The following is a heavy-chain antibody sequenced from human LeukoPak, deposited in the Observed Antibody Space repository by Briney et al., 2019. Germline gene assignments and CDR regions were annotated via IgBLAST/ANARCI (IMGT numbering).Heavy chain of an antibody. CDR2: ISGSGGST. CDR3: AKVISIEAADLMRNYCKGMDV. J-gene: IGHJ6*02. CDR1: GFTFSSYA. Sequence: GGSLRLSCAASGFTFSSYAMSWVRQAPGKGLEWVSAISGSGGSTYYADSVKGRFTISRDNSKNTLYLQMNSLRAGDTAVYYCAKVISIEAADLMRNYCKGMDVGGQGTTVTVSS. D-gene: IGHD6-13*01. V-gene: IGHV3-23*01.